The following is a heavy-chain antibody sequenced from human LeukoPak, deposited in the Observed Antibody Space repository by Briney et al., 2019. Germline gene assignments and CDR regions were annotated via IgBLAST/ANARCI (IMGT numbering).Heavy chain of an antibody. J-gene: IGHJ4*02. V-gene: IGHV1-69*01. CDR3: ARDEEYYYGSGSYCNFDY. D-gene: IGHD3-10*01. CDR2: IIPIFGTA. Sequence: SVKVSCKASGGTFSSYAISWVRQAPGQGLEWMGGIIPIFGTANYAQKFQGRVTITADESTSTAYMELRSLRSDDTAVYYCARDEEYYYGSGSYCNFDYWGQGTLVTVSS. CDR1: GGTFSSYA.